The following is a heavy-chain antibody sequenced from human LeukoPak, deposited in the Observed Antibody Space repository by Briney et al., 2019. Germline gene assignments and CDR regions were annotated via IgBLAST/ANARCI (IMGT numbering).Heavy chain of an antibody. D-gene: IGHD5/OR15-5a*01. CDR1: GGSIRSGRYY. V-gene: IGHV4-61*09. CDR3: ARGSVGGGNYYNYYMDV. J-gene: IGHJ6*03. Sequence: SETLPLTCTVSGGSIRSGRYYWSWIRQPAGKGLEWIGHFYTSGSTNYNPSLKSRVTISGDTSKNQFSLKLNSVTAADTAVYYCARGSVGGGNYYNYYMDVWGKGTTVTVSS. CDR2: FYTSGST.